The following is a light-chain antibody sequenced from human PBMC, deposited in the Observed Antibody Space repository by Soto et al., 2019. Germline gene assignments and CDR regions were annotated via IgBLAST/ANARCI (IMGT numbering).Light chain of an antibody. CDR2: AAS. Sequence: DVQMTPSPSSLSASVGDRVTITCRASQDIGTDLGWYQLRPGRAPKCLIYAASSLQSGDPSGFSGSGSGTEFTLTISSLQPEHFATYYCLQYNSYPWTFGQGTKVEI. CDR1: QDIGTD. J-gene: IGKJ1*01. CDR3: LQYNSYPWT. V-gene: IGKV1-17*01.